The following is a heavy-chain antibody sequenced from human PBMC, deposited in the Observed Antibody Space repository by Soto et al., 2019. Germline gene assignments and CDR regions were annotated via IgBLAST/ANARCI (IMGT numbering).Heavy chain of an antibody. CDR1: GFSFGSYA. Sequence: PGESLRLSCAASGFSFGSYALSWVRQAPGKGLEWVSTISGSDGKTFYADSVKGRFSISRDTSQSTLYLQMNSLRADDTAMYYCARWSYLDYWGQGTRVTV. V-gene: IGHV3-23*01. CDR3: ARWSYLDY. D-gene: IGHD3-3*01. J-gene: IGHJ4*02. CDR2: ISGSDGKT.